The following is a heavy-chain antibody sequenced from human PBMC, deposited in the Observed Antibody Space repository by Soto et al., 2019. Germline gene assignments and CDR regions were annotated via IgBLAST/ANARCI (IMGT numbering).Heavy chain of an antibody. J-gene: IGHJ6*02. CDR1: GGSISSGGYY. D-gene: IGHD6-13*01. Sequence: KPSETLSLTCTVSGGSISSGGYYWSWIRQHPGKGLEWIGYIYYSGSTYYNPSLKSRVTISVDTSKNQFSLKLSSVTAADTAVYYCASHSSSWPTPHYYYYGMDVWGQGTTVTVSS. CDR2: IYYSGST. V-gene: IGHV4-31*03. CDR3: ASHSSSWPTPHYYYYGMDV.